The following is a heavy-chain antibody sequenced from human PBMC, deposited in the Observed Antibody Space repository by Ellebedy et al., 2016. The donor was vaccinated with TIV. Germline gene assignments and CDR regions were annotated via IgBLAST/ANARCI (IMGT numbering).Heavy chain of an antibody. CDR3: ARGTTVTRLFDY. J-gene: IGHJ4*02. V-gene: IGHV4-39*07. Sequence: SETLSLTXTVSGGSISSSSYYWGWIRQPPGKGLEWIGEIFHSGSTNYNPSLKSRVTISVDKSKNQFSLKLNSVTAADTAVYYCARGTTVTRLFDYWGQGTLVTVSS. CDR2: IFHSGST. CDR1: GGSISSSSYY. D-gene: IGHD4-17*01.